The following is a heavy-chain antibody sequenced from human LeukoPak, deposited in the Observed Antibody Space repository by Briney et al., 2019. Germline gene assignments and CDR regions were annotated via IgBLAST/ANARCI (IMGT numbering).Heavy chain of an antibody. V-gene: IGHV4-34*01. CDR2: INHSGST. CDR3: ARHRLWFGELSLDY. J-gene: IGHJ4*02. CDR1: GGSFSGYY. Sequence: SETLSLTCAVYGGSFSGYYWSWICQPPGTGLERIGEINHSGSTNSNPSLKSRVTISVDTSKNQFSLKLSSVTAADTAVYYCARHRLWFGELSLDYWGQGTLVTVSS. D-gene: IGHD3-10*01.